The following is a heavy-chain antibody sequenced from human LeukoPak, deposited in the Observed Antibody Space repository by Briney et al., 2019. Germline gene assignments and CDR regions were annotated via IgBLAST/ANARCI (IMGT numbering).Heavy chain of an antibody. D-gene: IGHD2-2*01. V-gene: IGHV1-18*01. CDR3: ARGRGYCSSTSCHDYYYYYMDV. CDR2: ISAYNGNT. J-gene: IGHJ6*03. Sequence: ASVKVSCKASGYTFTSYDINWVRQAPGQGLEWMGWISAYNGNTNYAQKIQGKVTMTTDTSTSTAYMELRSLRFDDTAVYYCARGRGYCSSTSCHDYYYYYMDVWGKGTTVTVSS. CDR1: GYTFTSYD.